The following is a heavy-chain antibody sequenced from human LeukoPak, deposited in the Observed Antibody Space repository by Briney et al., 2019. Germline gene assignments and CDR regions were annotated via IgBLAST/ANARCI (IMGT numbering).Heavy chain of an antibody. Sequence: GGSLRLSCSASGFTFTTYDMTWVRQAPGEGLEWVSTISRSSNYIYYADSVKGRFTISRDNAKNSLYLQMNSLRAEDTAVYYCAREGRKSRGVDIVRKKETGYYYYMDVWGKGTTVTVSS. CDR1: GFTFTTYD. J-gene: IGHJ6*03. V-gene: IGHV3-21*01. CDR2: ISRSSNYI. D-gene: IGHD2-15*01. CDR3: AREGRKSRGVDIVRKKETGYYYYMDV.